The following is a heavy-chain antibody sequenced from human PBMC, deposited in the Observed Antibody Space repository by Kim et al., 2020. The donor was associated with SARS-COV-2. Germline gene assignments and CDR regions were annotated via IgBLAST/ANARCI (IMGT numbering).Heavy chain of an antibody. CDR2: ISWNSGII. D-gene: IGHD5-12*01. CDR3: AKDFYGYSGQLDY. Sequence: GGSLRLSCAASGFTFDDYAMHWVRQAPGKGLEWVSGISWNSGIIGYVDSVKGRFTISRDNAKNSLYLQMNSLRAEDTALYPCAKDFYGYSGQLDYWGQGT. CDR1: GFTFDDYA. V-gene: IGHV3-9*01. J-gene: IGHJ4*02.